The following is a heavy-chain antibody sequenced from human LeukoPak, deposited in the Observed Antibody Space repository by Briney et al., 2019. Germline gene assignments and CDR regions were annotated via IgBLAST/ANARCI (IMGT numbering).Heavy chain of an antibody. CDR3: ARLGIGVVPSAMLGDYYFDY. D-gene: IGHD2-2*01. J-gene: IGHJ4*02. V-gene: IGHV4-59*08. CDR1: GGSISSYY. CDR2: IDYSGST. Sequence: SETLSLTCTVSGGSISSYYWSWIRQPPGKGLESIGDIDYSGSTKYNPSLKSRVTISVDTSKSQFSLKLTSVTAADTAVYYCARLGIGVVPSAMLGDYYFDYWGQGTLVTVSS.